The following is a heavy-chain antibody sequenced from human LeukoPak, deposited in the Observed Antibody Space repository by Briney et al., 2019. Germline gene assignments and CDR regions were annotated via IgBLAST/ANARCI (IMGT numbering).Heavy chain of an antibody. J-gene: IGHJ4*01. CDR3: AKTDFESSGWYFDY. CDR1: GFTFSSYG. D-gene: IGHD6-19*01. CDR2: ISYDGSNK. Sequence: PGGSLCLSCAASGFTFSSYGMHWVRQAPGKGLEWVAVISYDGSNKYYADSVKGRFTISRDNSKNTLYLQMNSLRAEDTAVYYCAKTDFESSGWYFDYWGHGTLVTVSS. V-gene: IGHV3-30*18.